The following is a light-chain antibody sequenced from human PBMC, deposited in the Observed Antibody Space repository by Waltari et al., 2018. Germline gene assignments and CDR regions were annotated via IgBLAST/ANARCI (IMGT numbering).Light chain of an antibody. J-gene: IGKJ2*01. V-gene: IGKV4-1*01. CDR3: QQYYDTPYT. Sequence: DIVMTQSPDSLTVSLGERATINCKSRRSVLYKSNNKNYLAWYQKKPGQPPKLLIYWESTREYGVPDRFSGSGSGTDFTLTISTLQAEEVAVYYCQQYYDTPYTFGQGTKWEIK. CDR1: RSVLYKSNNKNY. CDR2: WES.